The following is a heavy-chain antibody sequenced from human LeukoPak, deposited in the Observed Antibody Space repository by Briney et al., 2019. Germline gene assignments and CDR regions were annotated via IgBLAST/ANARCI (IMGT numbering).Heavy chain of an antibody. V-gene: IGHV4-61*02. J-gene: IGHJ1*01. CDR1: GGSISSGSYY. CDR2: VYTSGST. Sequence: SETLSLTCAVSGGSISSGSYYWSWIRQPAGKGLEWIGRVYTSGSTNYNPSLKSRVTISLDTSKNQFSLKLSSVTAADTAVYYCARDAGAEYFQHWGQGTLVTVSS. CDR3: ARDAGAEYFQH.